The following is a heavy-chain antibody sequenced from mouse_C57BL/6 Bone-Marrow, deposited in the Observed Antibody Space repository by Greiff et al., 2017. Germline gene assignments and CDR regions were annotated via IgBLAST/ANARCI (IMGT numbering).Heavy chain of an antibody. V-gene: IGHV6-6*02. CDR1: GFTFSNYW. CDR3: STGFAY. Sequence: EVMLVESGGGLVQPGGSMKLSCVASGFTFSNYWMNWVRQSPEKGLEWVAEIRLKSNNYATHYAESVKGRFTISRDDSKSGVYLQMNNLGAEDTGIYYCSTGFAYWGQGTLVTVSA. J-gene: IGHJ3*01. D-gene: IGHD4-1*02. CDR2: IRLKSNNYAT.